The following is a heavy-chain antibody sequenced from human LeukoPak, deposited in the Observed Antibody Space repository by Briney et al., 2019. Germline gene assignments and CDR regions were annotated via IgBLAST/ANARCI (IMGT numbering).Heavy chain of an antibody. J-gene: IGHJ6*04. CDR2: INHSGST. Sequence: SETLSLTCAVYGGSFSGYYWSWIRQPPRKGLEWIGEINHSGSTNYNPSLKSRVTISVDTSKNQFSLKLSSVTAADTAVYYCARGHYSSSWSGMDVWGKGTTVTVSS. V-gene: IGHV4-34*01. D-gene: IGHD6-13*01. CDR1: GGSFSGYY. CDR3: ARGHYSSSWSGMDV.